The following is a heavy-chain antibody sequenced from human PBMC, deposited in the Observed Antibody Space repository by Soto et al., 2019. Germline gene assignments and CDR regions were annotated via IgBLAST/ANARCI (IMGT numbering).Heavy chain of an antibody. CDR2: INPSGGST. CDR1: GYTFTSYY. Sequence: ASVKVSCKASGYTFTSYYMHWVRQAPGQGLEWMGIINPSGGSTSYAQKFQGRVTMTRDTSTSTVYMELSSLRSEDTAVYYCAREPFPGIAVAGEIGYYYYGMDVWGQGTTVTVSS. J-gene: IGHJ6*02. D-gene: IGHD6-19*01. CDR3: AREPFPGIAVAGEIGYYYYGMDV. V-gene: IGHV1-46*01.